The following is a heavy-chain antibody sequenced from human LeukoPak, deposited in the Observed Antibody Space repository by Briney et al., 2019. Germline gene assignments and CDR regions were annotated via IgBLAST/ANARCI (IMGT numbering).Heavy chain of an antibody. CDR3: AKDIQLST. CDR1: GFTFSVAA. CDR2: NGASGEST. Sequence: GGSLRLSCAASGFTFSVAAMTSVRQAPGKGLEWVSLNGASGESTYYADSVKGRFTISRDNSKNTLSLQMNSLRVEDTAMYFCAKDIQLSTWGLGTMVTVSS. V-gene: IGHV3-23*01. D-gene: IGHD5-24*01. J-gene: IGHJ3*01.